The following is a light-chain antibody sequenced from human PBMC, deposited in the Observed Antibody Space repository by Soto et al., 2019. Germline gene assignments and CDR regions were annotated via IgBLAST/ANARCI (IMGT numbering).Light chain of an antibody. J-gene: IGKJ1*01. CDR2: DAS. CDR3: QQYNNCPQT. V-gene: IGKV3-15*01. Sequence: ETMITPSPDNLSLSRGERATLSCRASQSLRSILAWYQQKPGQAPRLLIYDASTRATGIPARFSGSGSGTDFTLTISGLQSEDFPVYYCQQYNNCPQTFGQGTQVDIK. CDR1: QSLRSI.